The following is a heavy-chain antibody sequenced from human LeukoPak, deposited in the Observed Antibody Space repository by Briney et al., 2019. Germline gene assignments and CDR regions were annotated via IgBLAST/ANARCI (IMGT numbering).Heavy chain of an antibody. D-gene: IGHD3-10*01. Sequence: SETLSLTCTVSGGSISSYYWSWIRQPPGKELEWIGYIYYSGSTNYNPSLKSRVTISVDTSKNQFSLKLSSVTAADTAVYYCARESELLWFGELLRWFDPWGQGTLVTVSS. CDR1: GGSISSYY. J-gene: IGHJ5*02. CDR3: ARESELLWFGELLRWFDP. CDR2: IYYSGST. V-gene: IGHV4-59*01.